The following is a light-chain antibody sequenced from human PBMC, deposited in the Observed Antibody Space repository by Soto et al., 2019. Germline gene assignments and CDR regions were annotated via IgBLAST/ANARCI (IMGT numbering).Light chain of an antibody. Sequence: EIVLTQSPATLSLSPGEIANLSCRASQFIDRYLAWYRQIPGQAPRLLIYDAPNRATGIPDRFSGGGSGTDFTLTISSLEPEDFAVYYCQQRSNLPPTFGQGTRLEI. V-gene: IGKV3-11*01. CDR2: DAP. J-gene: IGKJ5*01. CDR1: QFIDRY. CDR3: QQRSNLPPT.